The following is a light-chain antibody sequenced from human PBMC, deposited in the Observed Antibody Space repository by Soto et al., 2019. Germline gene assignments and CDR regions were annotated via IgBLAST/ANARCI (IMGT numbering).Light chain of an antibody. Sequence: QSVLTQPPSVSGAPGQRVTISCTGSSTNIGAGYDVHWYQQLPGTAPKLLIYGNSNRPSGVPDRFSGSKSGTSASLAITGLQAEDEADDSCHSYDRSLSGSKMVFGGGTQLTVL. V-gene: IGLV1-40*01. CDR2: GNS. J-gene: IGLJ2*01. CDR3: HSYDRSLSGSKMV. CDR1: STNIGAGYD.